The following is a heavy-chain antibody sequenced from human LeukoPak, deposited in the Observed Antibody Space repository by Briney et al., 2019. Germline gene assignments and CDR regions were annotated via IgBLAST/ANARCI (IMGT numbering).Heavy chain of an antibody. V-gene: IGHV4-59*12. CDR2: IYYSGST. D-gene: IGHD3-9*01. Sequence: SETLSLTCTVSGGSISSYYWSWIRQPPGKGLEWIGYIYYSGSTNYNPSLKSRVTISVDTSKNQFSLKLSSVTAADTAVYYCARDHAVYYDILTGSNWFDPWGQGTLVTVSS. CDR1: GGSISSYY. J-gene: IGHJ5*02. CDR3: ARDHAVYYDILTGSNWFDP.